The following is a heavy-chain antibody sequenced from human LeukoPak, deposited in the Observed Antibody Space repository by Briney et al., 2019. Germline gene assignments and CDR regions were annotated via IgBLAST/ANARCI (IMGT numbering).Heavy chain of an antibody. V-gene: IGHV3-33*01. J-gene: IGHJ4*02. D-gene: IGHD4-23*01. Sequence: PGVSVRLSCAASGFTFSNYGMHWVRQAPGKGLEWVAVIWYDASNKYDADSVKGRFTISRDNSKNTLYLQMNSLRAEDTAVYYCARDRYGANSPFDYWGRGTLVAV. CDR2: IWYDASNK. CDR1: GFTFSNYG. CDR3: ARDRYGANSPFDY.